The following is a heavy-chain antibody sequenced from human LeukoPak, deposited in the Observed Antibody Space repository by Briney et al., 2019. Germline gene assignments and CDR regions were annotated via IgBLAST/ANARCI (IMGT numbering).Heavy chain of an antibody. J-gene: IGHJ3*02. D-gene: IGHD6-13*01. V-gene: IGHV3-30-3*01. CDR1: GFTFSSYA. CDR3: ARDSSSWYSAFDI. CDR2: ISYDGSNK. Sequence: GGSLRLSCAASGFTFSSYAMHWVRQAPGKGLEWVAVISYDGSNKYYADSVKGRFTISRDNSKNTLYLQMNSLRAEDTAVYYCARDSSSWYSAFDIWGQGTMVTVSS.